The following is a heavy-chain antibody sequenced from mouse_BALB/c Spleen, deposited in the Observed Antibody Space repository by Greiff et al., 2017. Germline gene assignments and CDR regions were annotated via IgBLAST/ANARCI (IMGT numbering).Heavy chain of an antibody. CDR3: AREGVRLTWFAY. CDR1: GFTFSSYA. J-gene: IGHJ3*01. CDR2: ISSGGST. D-gene: IGHD2-14*01. Sequence: EVQRVESGGGLVKPGGSLKLSCAASGFTFSSYAMSWVRQTPEKRLEWVASISSGGSTYYPDSVKGRFTISRDNARNILYLQMSSLRSEDTAKYYCAREGVRLTWFAYWGQGTLVTVSA. V-gene: IGHV5-6-5*01.